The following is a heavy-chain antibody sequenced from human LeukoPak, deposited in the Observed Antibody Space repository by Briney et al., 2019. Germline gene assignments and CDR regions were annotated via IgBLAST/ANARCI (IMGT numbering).Heavy chain of an antibody. D-gene: IGHD2-2*01. Sequence: GRSLRLSCAASGFTFSSYAMLWVRQAPGKGLEWVAVISYDGSNKYYADSVKGRFTISRDNSKNTLYLQMNSLRAEDTAVYYCARGQHDIVVVPAAIPPGYYYYMDVWGKGPTVTVSS. CDR1: GFTFSSYA. CDR3: ARGQHDIVVVPAAIPPGYYYYMDV. CDR2: ISYDGSNK. J-gene: IGHJ6*03. V-gene: IGHV3-30-3*01.